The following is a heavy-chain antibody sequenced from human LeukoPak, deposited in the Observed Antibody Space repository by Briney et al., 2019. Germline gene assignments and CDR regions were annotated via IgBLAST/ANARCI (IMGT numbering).Heavy chain of an antibody. V-gene: IGHV4-4*02. Sequence: SETLSLTCAVSGGSISSSDWWSWVRQPPGKGLEWIGEIYHSGSTNYNPSLKSRVTISVDKSKNQFSLKLSSVTAADTAVYYCARALGTPYYDFWSGYYYMDVWGKGTTVTVSS. CDR2: IYHSGST. J-gene: IGHJ6*03. CDR3: ARALGTPYYDFWSGYYYMDV. D-gene: IGHD3-3*01. CDR1: GGSISSSDW.